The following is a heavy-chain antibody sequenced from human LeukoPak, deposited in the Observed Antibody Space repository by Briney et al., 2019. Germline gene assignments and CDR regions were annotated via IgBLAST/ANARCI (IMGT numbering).Heavy chain of an antibody. CDR3: ARAPPMELHNFDY. CDR2: ISSSGGTI. Sequence: GGSLRLSCAASGFTFSDYYMSWIRQPPGKGLEWVSYISSSGGTIYDADSVKGRFTISRDNAKNSLYLQMNSLRAEDTAVYYCARAPPMELHNFDYWGQGTLVTVSS. D-gene: IGHD4/OR15-4a*01. V-gene: IGHV3-11*01. CDR1: GFTFSDYY. J-gene: IGHJ4*02.